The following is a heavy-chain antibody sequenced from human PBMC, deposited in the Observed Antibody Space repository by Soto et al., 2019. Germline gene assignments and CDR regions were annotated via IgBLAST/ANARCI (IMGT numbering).Heavy chain of an antibody. CDR2: ISSSSSYI. V-gene: IGHV3-21*01. D-gene: IGHD6-6*01. CDR3: ARDHSSSSDWVYYYMDV. J-gene: IGHJ6*03. CDR1: GFTFSSYS. Sequence: GGSLRLSCAASGFTFSSYSMNWVRQAPGKGLEWVSSISSSSSYIYYADSVKGRFTISRDNAKNSLYLQMNSLRAEDTAVYYCARDHSSSSDWVYYYMDVWGKGTTVTVSS.